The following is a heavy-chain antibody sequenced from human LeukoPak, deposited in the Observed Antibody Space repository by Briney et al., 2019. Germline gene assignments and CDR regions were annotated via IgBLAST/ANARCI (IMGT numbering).Heavy chain of an antibody. J-gene: IGHJ4*02. Sequence: GGSLRLSCAASGFTFSSYVMSWVRQAPGKGLEWVSYISSSGSTIYYADSVKGRFTISRDNAKNSLYLQMNSLRAEDTAVYYCARGDFWSGFYTVDWGQGTLVTVSS. V-gene: IGHV3-48*04. CDR1: GFTFSSYV. D-gene: IGHD3-3*01. CDR3: ARGDFWSGFYTVD. CDR2: ISSSGSTI.